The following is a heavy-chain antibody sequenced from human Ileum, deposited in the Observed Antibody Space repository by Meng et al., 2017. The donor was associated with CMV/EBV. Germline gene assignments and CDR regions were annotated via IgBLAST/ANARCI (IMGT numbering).Heavy chain of an antibody. V-gene: IGHV3-7*01. J-gene: IGHJ4*02. CDR3: ATRSQAPAN. CDR2: IKEDGSEK. CDR1: GFSFNTYW. D-gene: IGHD1-26*01. Sequence: GESLKISCGVSGFSFNTYWMSWVRQAPGKGLEWVANIKEDGSEKHYVDSVKGRFIISRDNAKNSLYLQMNSLRADDTAVYYCATRSQAPANWGQVTLVTVSS.